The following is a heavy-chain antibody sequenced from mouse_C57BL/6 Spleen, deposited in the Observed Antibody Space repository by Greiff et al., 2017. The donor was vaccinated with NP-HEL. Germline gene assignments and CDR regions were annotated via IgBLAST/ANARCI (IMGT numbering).Heavy chain of an antibody. CDR3: ARRHDPYYYAMDY. D-gene: IGHD2-3*01. CDR1: GYTFTSYW. V-gene: IGHV1-69*01. J-gene: IGHJ4*01. CDR2: IDPSDSYT. Sequence: QVQLKQPGAELVMPGASVKLSCKASGYTFTSYWMHWVKQRPGQGLEWIGEIDPSDSYTNYNQKFKGKSTLTVDKSSSTAYMQLSSLTSEDSAVYYCARRHDPYYYAMDYWGQGTSVTVSS.